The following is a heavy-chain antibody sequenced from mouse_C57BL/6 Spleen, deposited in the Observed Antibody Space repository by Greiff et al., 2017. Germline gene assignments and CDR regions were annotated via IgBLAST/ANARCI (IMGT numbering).Heavy chain of an antibody. CDR2: ILPGSGST. CDR1: GYTFTGYW. CDR3: ARGGFNYYGSSSPYYFDY. V-gene: IGHV1-9*01. Sequence: VQLQQSGAELMKPGASVKLSCKATGYTFTGYWIEWVKQRPGHGLEWIGEILPGSGSTNYNEKFKGKATFTADTSSNTAYMQLSSLTTEDSAIYYCARGGFNYYGSSSPYYFDYWGQGTTLTVSS. D-gene: IGHD1-1*01. J-gene: IGHJ2*01.